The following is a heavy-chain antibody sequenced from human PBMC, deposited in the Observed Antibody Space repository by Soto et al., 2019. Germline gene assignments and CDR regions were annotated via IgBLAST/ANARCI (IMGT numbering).Heavy chain of an antibody. Sequence: PSETLSLTCAAYGGSFSSYYWSWVRQPPGKGLEWIAGINHSGSTNYNPSLKSRVTISVDTSKSLFSLKLSSVTAMDTAVYNCATGPRTALYIVVVPAAKRWSWFDPWGQGTLVTVSS. J-gene: IGHJ5*02. V-gene: IGHV4-34*01. D-gene: IGHD2-2*01. CDR2: INHSGST. CDR3: ATGPRTALYIVVVPAAKRWSWFDP. CDR1: GGSFSSYY.